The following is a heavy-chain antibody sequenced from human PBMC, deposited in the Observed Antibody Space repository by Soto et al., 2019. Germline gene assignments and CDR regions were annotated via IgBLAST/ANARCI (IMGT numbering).Heavy chain of an antibody. CDR1: GFTFSRYA. Sequence: LRLSCAASGFTFSRYAMSWVRQAPGKGLEWVSAISGSGGSTYYADSVKGRFTISRDNSKNTLYLQMNSLRAEDTAVYYCAKATRYNWNELAFDIWGQGTMVTVSS. J-gene: IGHJ3*02. D-gene: IGHD1-1*01. CDR3: AKATRYNWNELAFDI. V-gene: IGHV3-23*01. CDR2: ISGSGGST.